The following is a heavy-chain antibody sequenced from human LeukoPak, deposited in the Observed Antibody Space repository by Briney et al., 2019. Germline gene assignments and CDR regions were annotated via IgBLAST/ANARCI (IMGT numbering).Heavy chain of an antibody. V-gene: IGHV4-39*07. Sequence: SETLSLTCTVSGASISSSTYYWGWIRQPPGKGLEWIGSASYSGNTYYNPSLKSRVTILVDTSKNQFSLNMTSVTAADTAVYSCARDQYYDVSTYYEIDYWGQGTLVTVSS. CDR2: ASYSGNT. CDR3: ARDQYYDVSTYYEIDY. J-gene: IGHJ4*02. CDR1: GASISSSTYY. D-gene: IGHD3-22*01.